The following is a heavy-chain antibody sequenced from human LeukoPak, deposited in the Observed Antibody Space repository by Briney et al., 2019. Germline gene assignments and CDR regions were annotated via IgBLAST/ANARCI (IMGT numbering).Heavy chain of an antibody. CDR1: GGSFSGYY. V-gene: IGHV3-11*04. Sequence: LSLTCAVYGGSFSGYYWSWIRQPPGKGLEWVSYISSSGSTIYYADSVKGRFTISRDNAKNSLYLQMNSLRAEDTAVYYCARDIMVRGVTGYWGQGTLVTVSS. CDR2: ISSSGSTI. D-gene: IGHD3-10*01. CDR3: ARDIMVRGVTGY. J-gene: IGHJ4*02.